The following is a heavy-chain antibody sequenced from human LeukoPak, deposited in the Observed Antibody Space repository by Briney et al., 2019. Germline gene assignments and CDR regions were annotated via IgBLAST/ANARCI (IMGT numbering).Heavy chain of an antibody. Sequence: GGSLRLSCAASGFTFSSYAMSWVRQAPGKGLEWVSAISGSGGRTYYADSVKGPFTISSENSKNMLYLQMNSLRAEDTAVYYCASGYFLRESGFDYWGQGTLVTVSS. CDR2: ISGSGGRT. J-gene: IGHJ4*02. D-gene: IGHD3-22*01. CDR1: GFTFSSYA. V-gene: IGHV3-23*01. CDR3: ASGYFLRESGFDY.